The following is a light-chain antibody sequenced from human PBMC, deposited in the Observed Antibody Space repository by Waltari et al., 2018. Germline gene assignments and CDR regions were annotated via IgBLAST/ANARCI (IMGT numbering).Light chain of an antibody. V-gene: IGLV1-44*01. CDR2: SNN. CDR1: TSNTVSNP. J-gene: IGLJ2*01. Sequence: QSVLTQPPSASGTPGPTVTISSSGSTSNTVSNPVLWYPQRPGKAPKLLIYSNNQRPSGVPDRFSASKSGTSASLAISGLRSEDEADYYCVSWDDSLNGPAVGGGTKLTVL. CDR3: VSWDDSLNGPA.